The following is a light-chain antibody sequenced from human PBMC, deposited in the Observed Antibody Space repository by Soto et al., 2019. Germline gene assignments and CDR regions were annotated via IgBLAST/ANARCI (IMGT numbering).Light chain of an antibody. Sequence: EIVMTQSPATLSVSPGERATLSCRASQSVSSNLAWYQQKPGQSPSLLIYGASTRATGIPARFSGSGSGTEFTLTITSLQSEDFAVYYCHQYNDGPPYTFGPGTKLEI. J-gene: IGKJ2*01. CDR1: QSVSSN. V-gene: IGKV3-15*01. CDR2: GAS. CDR3: HQYNDGPPYT.